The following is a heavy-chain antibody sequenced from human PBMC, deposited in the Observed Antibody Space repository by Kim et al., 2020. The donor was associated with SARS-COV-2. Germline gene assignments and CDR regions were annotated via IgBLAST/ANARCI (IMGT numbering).Heavy chain of an antibody. V-gene: IGHV3-23*01. CDR3: AKLGSIAAAGTDVNWFDP. J-gene: IGHJ5*02. D-gene: IGHD6-13*01. Sequence: KGRFTISRDNSKNTLYLQMNSLRAEDTAVYYCAKLGSIAAAGTDVNWFDPWGQGTLVTVSS.